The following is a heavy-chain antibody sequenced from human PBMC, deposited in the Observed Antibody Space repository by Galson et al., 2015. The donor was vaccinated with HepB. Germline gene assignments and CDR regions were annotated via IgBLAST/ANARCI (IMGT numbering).Heavy chain of an antibody. CDR2: TYYRSKWYN. D-gene: IGHD3-3*01. Sequence: CAISGDSVSSNSAAWNWIRQSPSRGLEWLGRTYYRSKWYNDYAVSVKSRITINPDTSKNQFSLQLNSVTPEDTAVYYCAGVQVDFWSGYWDFDYWGQGTLVTVSS. CDR3: AGVQVDFWSGYWDFDY. V-gene: IGHV6-1*01. J-gene: IGHJ4*02. CDR1: GDSVSSNSAA.